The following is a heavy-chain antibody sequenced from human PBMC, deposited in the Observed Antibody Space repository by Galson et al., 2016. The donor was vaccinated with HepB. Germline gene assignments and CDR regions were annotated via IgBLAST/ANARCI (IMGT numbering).Heavy chain of an antibody. D-gene: IGHD3-3*01. CDR2: VSGSGRST. CDR1: GFTLSNYD. J-gene: IGHJ6*02. Sequence: SLRLSCAASGFTLSNYDTNWVRQAPGKGLEWVSVVSGSGRSTYYAHSVKGRFTISRDNSKSTLYLQMNSLRAEDTAVYYCARYEKFLEWLLPTYYYYAMDVWGQGTTVTVSS. V-gene: IGHV3-23*01. CDR3: ARYEKFLEWLLPTYYYYAMDV.